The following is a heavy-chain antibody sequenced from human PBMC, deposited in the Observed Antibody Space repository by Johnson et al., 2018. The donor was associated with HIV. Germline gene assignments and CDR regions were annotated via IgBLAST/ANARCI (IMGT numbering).Heavy chain of an antibody. Sequence: QVQLVESGGGLVKPGGSLRLSCAASGFSFSDYYMNWIRQAPGKGLEWVSYISSSGNTIYYADSVKGRFTISRDNSKNTLYLQMNSLRAEDTAVYYCAKDSRYSYGPDAFDIWGQGTMVTVSS. J-gene: IGHJ3*02. V-gene: IGHV3-11*04. D-gene: IGHD5-18*01. CDR2: ISSSGNTI. CDR1: GFSFSDYY. CDR3: AKDSRYSYGPDAFDI.